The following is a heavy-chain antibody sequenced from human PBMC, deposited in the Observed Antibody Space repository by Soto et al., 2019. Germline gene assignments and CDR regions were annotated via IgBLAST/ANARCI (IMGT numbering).Heavy chain of an antibody. V-gene: IGHV4-39*01. CDR3: ARVLAGAYYYDSRCYYYEGGDFDY. CDR2: IYYSGST. Sequence: QLHLQESGPGLVKPSETLSLTCTVSGGSISSSSYYWGWIRQPPGKGLEWIGSIYYSGSTYYNPSLQSRVTISVDTSKNQFSLKLSSVTAADTAVYYCARVLAGAYYYDSRCYYYEGGDFDYWGQGTLVTVSS. D-gene: IGHD3-22*01. CDR1: GGSISSSSYY. J-gene: IGHJ4*02.